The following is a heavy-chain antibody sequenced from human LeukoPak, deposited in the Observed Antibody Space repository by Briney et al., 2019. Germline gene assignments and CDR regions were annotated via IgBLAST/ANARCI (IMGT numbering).Heavy chain of an antibody. D-gene: IGHD6-19*01. Sequence: GGSLRLSCAASGFTFSSYGVHWVRQAPGKGLEWVAVIWYDGSNKYYADSVKGRFTISRDNFKSTLYLQMNSLRAEDTAVYYCAKDPSIAVAGIFDYWGQGTLVTVSS. CDR2: IWYDGSNK. V-gene: IGHV3-33*06. CDR1: GFTFSSYG. J-gene: IGHJ4*02. CDR3: AKDPSIAVAGIFDY.